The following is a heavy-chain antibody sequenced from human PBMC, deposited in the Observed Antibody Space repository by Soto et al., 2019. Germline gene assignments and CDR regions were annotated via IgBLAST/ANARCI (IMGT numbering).Heavy chain of an antibody. CDR3: ARVRCGSSNCQQLYYYNHAMDV. CDR2: FDPEDGET. J-gene: IGHJ6*02. Sequence: ASVKVSCKVSGYTLTELSMHWGRQAPGKGLEWMGGFDPEDGETIYAQKFQGRVMISADELTSTVHMEVTSLRSDDTAVYYCARVRCGSSNCQQLYYYNHAMDVWGQGTTVTVSS. V-gene: IGHV1-24*01. CDR1: GYTLTELS. D-gene: IGHD2-2*01.